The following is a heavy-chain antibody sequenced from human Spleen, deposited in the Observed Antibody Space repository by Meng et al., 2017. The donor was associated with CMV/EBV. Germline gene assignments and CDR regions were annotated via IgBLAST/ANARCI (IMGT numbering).Heavy chain of an antibody. Sequence: SCAGSGFTFSSFAMSWVRQAPGKGLEWVAIIYSDATNTNYVDSVKGRFTISRDNSKNTLYLQMNSLRAEDTAIYYCAKRSWENFFDYWGQGTLVTVSS. CDR2: IYSDATNT. J-gene: IGHJ4*02. CDR1: GFTFSSFA. D-gene: IGHD1-26*01. CDR3: AKRSWENFFDY. V-gene: IGHV3-23*03.